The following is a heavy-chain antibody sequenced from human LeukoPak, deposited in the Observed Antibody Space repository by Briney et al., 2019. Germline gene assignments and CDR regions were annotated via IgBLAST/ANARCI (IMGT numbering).Heavy chain of an antibody. J-gene: IGHJ4*02. Sequence: SETLSLTCTVSGGSISSSSYYWGWIRQPPGKGLEWIGSIYYSGSTYYNPSLKSRVTISVDTSKNQLSLKLSSVTAADMAVYYCARAPGYCSGGSCYRFDYWGQGTLVTVSS. CDR1: GGSISSSSYY. D-gene: IGHD2-15*01. V-gene: IGHV4-39*07. CDR2: IYYSGST. CDR3: ARAPGYCSGGSCYRFDY.